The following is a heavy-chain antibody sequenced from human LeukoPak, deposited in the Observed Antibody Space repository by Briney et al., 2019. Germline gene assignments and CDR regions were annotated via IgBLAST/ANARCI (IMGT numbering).Heavy chain of an antibody. D-gene: IGHD5-18*01. J-gene: IGHJ4*02. CDR1: GGSFSGYY. V-gene: IGHV4-34*01. Sequence: PSETLSLTCAVYGGSFSGYYWSWIRQPPGKGLEWNGEINHSGSTNYNPSLKSRVTISVDTSKNQFSLKLSSVTAADTAVYYCARLRAGYSYGLANNDYWGQGTLVTVSS. CDR2: INHSGST. CDR3: ARLRAGYSYGLANNDY.